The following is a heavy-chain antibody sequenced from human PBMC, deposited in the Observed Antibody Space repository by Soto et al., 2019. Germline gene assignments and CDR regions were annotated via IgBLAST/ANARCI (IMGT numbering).Heavy chain of an antibody. CDR2: ISYDGRNK. V-gene: IGHV3-30*18. J-gene: IGHJ4*01. CDR1: GFTFSSYG. CDR3: AKDDPQGLKSFDY. Sequence: LRLSCAASGFTFSSYGMHWVRQAPGKGLEWVAVISYDGRNKYYADSVKGRFTISRDNSKNTLYLQMNSLRAEDTAVYYCAKDDPQGLKSFDYWGHGTLVTVS.